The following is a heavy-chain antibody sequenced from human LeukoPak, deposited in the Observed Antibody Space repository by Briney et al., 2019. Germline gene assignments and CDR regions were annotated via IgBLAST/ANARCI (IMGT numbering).Heavy chain of an antibody. Sequence: ASVKVSCKASGYTSTSCDINWVRQATGQGLEWMGWMNPNSGNTGYAQKFQGRVTMTRNTSISTAYMELSSLRSEDTAVYYCASLGYYYDSSGYSYYFDYWGQGTLVTVSS. D-gene: IGHD3-22*01. J-gene: IGHJ4*02. V-gene: IGHV1-8*01. CDR2: MNPNSGNT. CDR3: ASLGYYYDSSGYSYYFDY. CDR1: GYTSTSCD.